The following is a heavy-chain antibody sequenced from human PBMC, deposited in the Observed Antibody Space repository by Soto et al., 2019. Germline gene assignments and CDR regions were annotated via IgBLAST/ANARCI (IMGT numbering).Heavy chain of an antibody. J-gene: IGHJ6*02. V-gene: IGHV1-18*01. Sequence: ASVKVSCKASGYTFTTYGITWVRQAPGQGPEWMGWISGYNGHTKYAQKFQGRVTMTTDTSTSTVYMDLRSLTSDDTAVYYCGGGGVRGVITRTRDYYGMDVWGQGTTVTVSS. CDR2: ISGYNGHT. D-gene: IGHD3-10*01. CDR1: GYTFTTYG. CDR3: GGGGVRGVITRTRDYYGMDV.